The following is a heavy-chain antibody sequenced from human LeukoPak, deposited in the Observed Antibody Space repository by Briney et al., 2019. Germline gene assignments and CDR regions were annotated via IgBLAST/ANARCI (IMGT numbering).Heavy chain of an antibody. Sequence: ASVTVSCKASGYTFTSYYMHWARQAPGQGLEWMGIINPSGGSTSYAQKFQGRVTMTRDTSTSTVYMELSSLRSEDTAVYYCARGYRIQLWLPPPGYWGQGTLVTVSS. CDR2: INPSGGST. V-gene: IGHV1-46*01. D-gene: IGHD5-18*01. J-gene: IGHJ4*02. CDR1: GYTFTSYY. CDR3: ARGYRIQLWLPPPGY.